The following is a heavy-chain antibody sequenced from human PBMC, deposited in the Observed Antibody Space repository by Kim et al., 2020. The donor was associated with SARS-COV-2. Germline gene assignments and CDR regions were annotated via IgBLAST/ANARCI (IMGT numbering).Heavy chain of an antibody. CDR3: ARGATLTTSNYYGLDV. J-gene: IGHJ6*02. CDR1: GFTFDDYG. CDR2: VNFNSFSR. V-gene: IGHV3-20*04. Sequence: GGSLRLSCAASGFTFDDYGMSWVRQAPGKGLEWVAGVNFNSFSRIYADSVQGRFIITRDNARNSVSLEMNRLRGEDTAVYYCARGATLTTSNYYGLDVWDQGTTVTVTS.